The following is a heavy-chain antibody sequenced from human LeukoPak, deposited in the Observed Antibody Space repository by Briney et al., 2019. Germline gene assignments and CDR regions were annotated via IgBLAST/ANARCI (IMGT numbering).Heavy chain of an antibody. CDR1: GSSFTSYW. D-gene: IGHD6-19*01. CDR2: IYPGDSDT. CDR3: ARRAGDPGYSSGWFNFDY. V-gene: IGHV5-51*01. Sequence: GASLKISCKGSGSSFTSYWIGWVRQMPGKGLEWMGIIYPGDSDTRYSPSFQGQVTISADKSISTAYLQWSSLKASDTAMYYCARRAGDPGYSSGWFNFDYWGQGTLVTVSS. J-gene: IGHJ4*02.